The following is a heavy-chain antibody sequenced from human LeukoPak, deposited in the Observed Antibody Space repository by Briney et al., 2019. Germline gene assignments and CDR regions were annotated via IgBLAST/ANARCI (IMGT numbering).Heavy chain of an antibody. CDR1: GGSFSGYY. CDR3: ARDGYNYNGMDV. Sequence: SETLSLTCAVYGGSFSGYYWSWIRQPPGKGLEWIGEINHSGSTNYNPSLKSRVTISVDTSKNQFSLKLSSVTAADTAVYYCARDGYNYNGMDVWGQGTTVTVSS. V-gene: IGHV4-34*01. J-gene: IGHJ6*02. CDR2: INHSGST.